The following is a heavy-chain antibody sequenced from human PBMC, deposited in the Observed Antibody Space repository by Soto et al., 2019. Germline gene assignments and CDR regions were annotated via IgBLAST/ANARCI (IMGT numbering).Heavy chain of an antibody. Sequence: GGSLRLSCAASGFTFISYGMHWVLQAPGKGLEWVAVIWYDGSNKYYADSVKGRFTISRDNSKNTLYLQMNSLRAEDTAVYYCARDYHTYYDYVWGSPDFYFCGQGTLVIVSS. J-gene: IGHJ4*02. CDR2: IWYDGSNK. CDR1: GFTFISYG. CDR3: ARDYHTYYDYVWGSPDFYF. D-gene: IGHD3-16*01. V-gene: IGHV3-33*01.